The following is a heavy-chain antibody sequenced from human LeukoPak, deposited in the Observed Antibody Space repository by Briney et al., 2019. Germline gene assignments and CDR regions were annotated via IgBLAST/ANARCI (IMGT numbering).Heavy chain of an antibody. Sequence: SETLSLTCTVSGGSISSYYWSWIRQPPGKGLEWIGYIYYSGSTNYNPSLKSRVTISVDTSKNQFSLELSSVTAADTAVYYCAAAGSGSYLDAFDIWGQGTMVTVSS. D-gene: IGHD1-26*01. CDR2: IYYSGST. CDR1: GGSISSYY. V-gene: IGHV4-59*01. CDR3: AAAGSGSYLDAFDI. J-gene: IGHJ3*02.